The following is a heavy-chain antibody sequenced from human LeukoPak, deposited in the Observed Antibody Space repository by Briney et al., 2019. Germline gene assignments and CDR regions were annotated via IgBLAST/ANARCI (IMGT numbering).Heavy chain of an antibody. V-gene: IGHV3-7*04. J-gene: IGHJ4*02. CDR3: ARGVSYYGY. CDR1: GFTISSYW. D-gene: IGHD1-26*01. CDR2: IKQDGSEE. Sequence: PGGSLTLSRAASGFTISSYWMRWVRQAPGRGLEWLANIKQDGSEEYYVDSVKGRFTISRDNGKNSLYLQTNSLRAEDTAVYYCARGVSYYGYWGEGT.